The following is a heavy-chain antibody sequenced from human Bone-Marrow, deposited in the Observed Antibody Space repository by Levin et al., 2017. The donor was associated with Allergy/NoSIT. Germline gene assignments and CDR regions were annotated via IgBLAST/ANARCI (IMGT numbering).Heavy chain of an antibody. V-gene: IGHV3-23*01. J-gene: IGHJ4*02. CDR2: ISHTDHST. CDR3: ARRVGARPTDFDL. Sequence: PGGSLRLSCTASGFTFSSYAMSWVRQAPGRGLEWVSEISHTDHSTHYADSVKGRFTISRDNSKYALYLQMDSLRAEDTAVYHCARRVGARPTDFDLWGQGTLVTVSP. D-gene: IGHD6-6*01. CDR1: GFTFSSYA.